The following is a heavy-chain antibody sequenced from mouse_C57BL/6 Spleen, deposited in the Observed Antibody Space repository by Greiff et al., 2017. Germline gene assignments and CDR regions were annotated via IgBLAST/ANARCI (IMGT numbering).Heavy chain of an antibody. CDR1: GFTFTDYY. CDR2: IRNTANGYPT. Sequence: EVKLQESGGGLVQPGGSLSLSCAASGFTFTDYYMSWVRQPPGKALEWLGFIRNTANGYPTAYSASVKGRFTISRDNSQSILYIQMNALRAEDSATYYCARYYYGSSYGFAYWGQGTLVTVSA. V-gene: IGHV7-3*01. CDR3: ARYYYGSSYGFAY. J-gene: IGHJ3*01. D-gene: IGHD1-1*01.